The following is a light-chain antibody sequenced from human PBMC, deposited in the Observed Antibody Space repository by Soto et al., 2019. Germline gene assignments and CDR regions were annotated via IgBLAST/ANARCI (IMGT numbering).Light chain of an antibody. CDR3: APGDDSLNGWV. V-gene: IGLV1-44*01. J-gene: IGLJ3*02. CDR2: GNN. CDR1: SSNIGSNT. Sequence: QSAVTQPPSASGTPGQRVTISCSGSSSNIGSNTVNWYQQLPGTAPKLLIYGNNQRPSGVPDRFSGSKSGTSASLAITGLQSEDEGDYYCAPGDDSLNGWVFGGGTKLTVL.